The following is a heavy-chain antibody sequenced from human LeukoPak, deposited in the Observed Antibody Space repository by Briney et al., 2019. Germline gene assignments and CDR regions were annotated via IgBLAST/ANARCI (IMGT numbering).Heavy chain of an antibody. D-gene: IGHD6-25*01. CDR3: ARTGVDSSEADY. V-gene: IGHV3-30*03. CDR2: ISYDGSNK. J-gene: IGHJ4*02. Sequence: GGSLRLSCAASGFTFSSYGMHWVRQAPGKGLEWVAVISYDGSNKYYADSVKGRFTISRDNSKNTLYLQMNSLRAEDTAVYYCARTGVDSSEADYWGQGTLVTVSS. CDR1: GFTFSSYG.